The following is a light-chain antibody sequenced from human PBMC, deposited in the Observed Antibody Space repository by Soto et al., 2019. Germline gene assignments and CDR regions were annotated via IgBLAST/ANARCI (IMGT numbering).Light chain of an antibody. CDR2: GAS. Sequence: EIVLTQSPGTLSLSPGERATLSCRASQSVSSSYLAWYQQKPGQAPRLLIYGASSRATGIPDRFSGSGSGTDFPLTISRLEPEDFAVYYCQQYGSSPAHRTFGPGTKVDIK. CDR1: QSVSSSY. J-gene: IGKJ3*01. V-gene: IGKV3-20*01. CDR3: QQYGSSPAHRT.